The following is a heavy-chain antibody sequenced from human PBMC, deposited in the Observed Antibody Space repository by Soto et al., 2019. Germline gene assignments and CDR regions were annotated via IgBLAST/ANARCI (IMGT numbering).Heavy chain of an antibody. V-gene: IGHV3-33*01. CDR3: ARDGDYYDGTRYFDL. J-gene: IGHJ2*01. Sequence: QVQLVESGGGVVQPGRSLRLSCAASGFTFSRYGMHWVRQAPGKGLEWVAVIWYDGSNKYYADSVKGRFTISRDNSKNTLYLQMNSLRAEDTAVYYCARDGDYYDGTRYFDLWGRGTLVTVSS. CDR2: IWYDGSNK. CDR1: GFTFSRYG. D-gene: IGHD3-22*01.